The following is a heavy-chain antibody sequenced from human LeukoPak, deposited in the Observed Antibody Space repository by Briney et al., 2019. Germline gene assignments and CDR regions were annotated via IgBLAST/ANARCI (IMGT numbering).Heavy chain of an antibody. CDR2: ISGSGGST. D-gene: IGHD3-10*01. Sequence: SGGSLRLSCAASGFTFSSYSMNWVRQAPGKGLEWVSAISGSGGSTYYADSVKGRFTISRDNSKNTLYLQMNSLRAEDTAVYYCAKITEGFGELLSGGFDYWGQGTLVTVSS. V-gene: IGHV3-23*01. CDR1: GFTFSSYS. CDR3: AKITEGFGELLSGGFDY. J-gene: IGHJ4*02.